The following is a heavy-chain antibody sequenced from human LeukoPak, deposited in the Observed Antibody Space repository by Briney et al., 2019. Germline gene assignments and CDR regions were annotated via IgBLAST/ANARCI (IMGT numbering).Heavy chain of an antibody. V-gene: IGHV3-23*01. J-gene: IGHJ4*02. CDR2: ISGSGDST. Sequence: PGGSLRLSCAASGFTFSNYAMSWVRQAPGKGLDWVSGISGSGDSTYYADSVKGRFTISRDNSKNTLYLQMNSLRAEDTAVYYCAREGGELALDYWGQGTLVTVSS. D-gene: IGHD1-26*01. CDR1: GFTFSNYA. CDR3: AREGGELALDY.